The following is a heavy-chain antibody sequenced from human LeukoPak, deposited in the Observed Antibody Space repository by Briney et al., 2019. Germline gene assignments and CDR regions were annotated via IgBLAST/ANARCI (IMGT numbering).Heavy chain of an antibody. CDR3: AKARAVVVVAATNY. CDR1: GFTFSNYA. CDR2: ISGGGNST. D-gene: IGHD2-15*01. V-gene: IGHV3-23*01. J-gene: IGHJ4*02. Sequence: PGGSLRLSCAASGFTFSNYAVSWVRQAPGKGLEWVSAISGGGNSTYYADSVKGRFTISRDNSKNTLFLQMNSLRAEDTAVYYCAKARAVVVVAATNYWGQRTLVTVSS.